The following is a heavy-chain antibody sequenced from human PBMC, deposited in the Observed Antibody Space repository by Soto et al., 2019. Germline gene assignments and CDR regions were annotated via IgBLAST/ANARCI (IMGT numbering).Heavy chain of an antibody. CDR3: ARDPWDGYILSPLHY. D-gene: IGHD5-12*01. J-gene: IGHJ4*02. V-gene: IGHV3-7*05. CDR2: IKQDGSEK. Sequence: EKGQEWVANIKQDGSEKYYVDSVKGRFTISRDNAKNSLYLQMNSLRAEDRALYYCARDPWDGYILSPLHYSGQRTLVSVS.